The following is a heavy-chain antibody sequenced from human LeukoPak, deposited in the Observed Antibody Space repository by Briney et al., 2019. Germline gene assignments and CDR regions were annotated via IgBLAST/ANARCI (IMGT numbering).Heavy chain of an antibody. CDR2: INHDGRET. J-gene: IGHJ4*02. CDR1: GFNFRYFW. CDR3: ERDGRGWLGGGDY. D-gene: IGHD6-19*01. Sequence: GGSLRLSCLGSGFNFRYFWMSWVRQAPGKGLEWVANINHDGRETYYADSVKGRFIISRDNAKDSLYLQMNSLRAEDTAVYDCERDGRGWLGGGDYWGQGTLVTVSS. V-gene: IGHV3-7*01.